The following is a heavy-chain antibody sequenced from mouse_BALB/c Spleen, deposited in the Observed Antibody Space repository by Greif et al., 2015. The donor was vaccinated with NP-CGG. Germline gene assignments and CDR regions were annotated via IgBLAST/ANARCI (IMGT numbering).Heavy chain of an antibody. J-gene: IGHJ2*01. Sequence: VQLQQSGAELVRPGVSVKLSCKASGYTFTSYWMHWIKQRPEQGLARIGEINPSNGGTNYNEKFKSKATLTVDKSSSTSYKQFRGQASLDAAVYYSASAYYGKCLEYWGHATDLRV. V-gene: IGHV1-53*01. D-gene: IGHD2-10*01. CDR1: GYTFTSYW. CDR3: ASAYYGKCLEY. CDR2: INPSNGGT.